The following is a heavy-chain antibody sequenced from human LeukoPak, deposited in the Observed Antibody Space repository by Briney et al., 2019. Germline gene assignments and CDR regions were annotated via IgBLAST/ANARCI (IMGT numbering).Heavy chain of an antibody. CDR2: ISGSGST. CDR1: GDSISYFY. Sequence: PSETLSLTCSVSGDSISYFYWSWIRQAAGKGLEWIGRISGSGSTDYNASLKSRVTMSVDTSKNQLSLKVISVTAADTAVYYCAREDDANNWNLKDQNWFDPWGQGTLVTVSS. D-gene: IGHD1-20*01. CDR3: AREDDANNWNLKDQNWFDP. J-gene: IGHJ5*02. V-gene: IGHV4-4*07.